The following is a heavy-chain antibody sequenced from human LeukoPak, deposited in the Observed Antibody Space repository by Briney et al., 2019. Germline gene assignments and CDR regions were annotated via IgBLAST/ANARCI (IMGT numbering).Heavy chain of an antibody. D-gene: IGHD1-26*01. CDR1: GFTFSSYG. CDR2: ISYDGSNK. CDR3: AKDLSISGRPGWFDP. V-gene: IGHV3-30*18. Sequence: PGGSLRLSCAASGFTFSSYGVHWVRQAPGKGLEGVADISYDGSNKHYADSVKGRFTISRDNSKNTLYLQMNSLRAEDTAVYYCAKDLSISGRPGWFDPWGQGTLVTVSS. J-gene: IGHJ5*02.